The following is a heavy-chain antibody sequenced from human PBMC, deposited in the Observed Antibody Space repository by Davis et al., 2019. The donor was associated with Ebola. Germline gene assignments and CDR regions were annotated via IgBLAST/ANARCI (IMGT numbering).Heavy chain of an antibody. CDR2: IRYDGSNK. V-gene: IGHV3-30*02. J-gene: IGHJ6*03. CDR1: GFTFSSYG. CDR3: AKAGRRTYYDFWSGYGYYYYMDV. Sequence: GESLKISCAASGFTFSSYGMHWVRQAPGKGLEWVAFIRYDGSNKYYADSVKGRFTISRDNSKNTLYLQMNSLRAEDTAVYYCAKAGRRTYYDFWSGYGYYYYMDVWGKGTTVTVSS. D-gene: IGHD3-3*01.